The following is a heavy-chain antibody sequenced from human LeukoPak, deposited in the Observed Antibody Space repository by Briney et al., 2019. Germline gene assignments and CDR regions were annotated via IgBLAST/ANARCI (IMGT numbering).Heavy chain of an antibody. CDR1: GGSLSSNTFY. Sequence: SETLSLTCTVSGGSLSSNTFYWGWTRQPPGQGLQWIGNIYYSGSTYYNTSFKSRVTISVDTSSNQFSLKLTSVTAADTAVYYCARRGVYSGSWFDYWGQGTLVTVSS. V-gene: IGHV4-39*01. CDR3: ARRGVYSGSWFDY. D-gene: IGHD6-13*01. CDR2: IYYSGST. J-gene: IGHJ4*02.